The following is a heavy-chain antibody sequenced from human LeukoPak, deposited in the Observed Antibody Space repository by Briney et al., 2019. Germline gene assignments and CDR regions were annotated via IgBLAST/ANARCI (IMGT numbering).Heavy chain of an antibody. Sequence: SVKVSCKASGGTFSSYAISWVRQAPGQGLEWMGRIIPILGIANYAQKFQGRVTITADKSTSTAYMELSSLRSEDTAVYYCARVGITMVFDPWGQGTLVTVSS. J-gene: IGHJ5*02. D-gene: IGHD3-10*01. CDR3: ARVGITMVFDP. CDR1: GGTFSSYA. CDR2: IIPILGIA. V-gene: IGHV1-69*04.